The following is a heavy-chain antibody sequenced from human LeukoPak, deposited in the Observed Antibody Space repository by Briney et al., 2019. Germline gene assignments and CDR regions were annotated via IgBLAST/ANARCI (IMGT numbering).Heavy chain of an antibody. J-gene: IGHJ5*02. CDR2: LSGSGGST. D-gene: IGHD3-22*01. V-gene: IGHV3-23*01. CDR1: GFTFSSYA. Sequence: GGSLRLSCAASGFTFSSYAMSWVRQAPGKGLEGVSSLSGSGGSTHYADSVKGRFTISRDNSKNTLYLQMNSLRAEDTAVYYCAKSPHVQVLVYYLDPWGQGTLVTVSS. CDR3: AKSPHVQVLVYYLDP.